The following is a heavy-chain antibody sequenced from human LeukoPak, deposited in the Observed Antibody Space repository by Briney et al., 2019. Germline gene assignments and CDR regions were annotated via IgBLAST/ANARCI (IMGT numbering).Heavy chain of an antibody. J-gene: IGHJ4*02. Sequence: AGGSLRLSCAASGFTFSSYSMNWVRQAPGKGLEWVSAISGRGGSTYYADSVKGRFTISRDNSKNTLYLQMNSLRAEDTAVYYCAKSLGSIFSWNPFDYWGQGTLVTVSS. D-gene: IGHD6-13*01. CDR3: AKSLGSIFSWNPFDY. V-gene: IGHV3-23*01. CDR1: GFTFSSYS. CDR2: ISGRGGST.